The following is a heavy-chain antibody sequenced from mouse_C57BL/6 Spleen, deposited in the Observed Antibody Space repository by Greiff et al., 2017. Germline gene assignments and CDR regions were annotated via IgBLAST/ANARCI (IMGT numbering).Heavy chain of an antibody. V-gene: IGHV1-69*01. Sequence: QVQLKESGTVLARPGASVKMSCKTSGYTFTSYWMHWVKQRPGQGLEWIGEIDPSDSYTNYNQKFKGKSTLTVDKSSSTAYMQLSSLTSEDSAVYYCARGDYYGSSPDYWGQGTTLTVSS. J-gene: IGHJ2*01. D-gene: IGHD1-1*01. CDR2: IDPSDSYT. CDR3: ARGDYYGSSPDY. CDR1: GYTFTSYW.